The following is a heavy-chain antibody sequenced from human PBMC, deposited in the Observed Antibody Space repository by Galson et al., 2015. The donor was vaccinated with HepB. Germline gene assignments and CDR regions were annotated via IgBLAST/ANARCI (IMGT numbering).Heavy chain of an antibody. J-gene: IGHJ4*02. CDR3: AVYKQFNSGWVSDY. Sequence: SLRLSCAASGFTFSSYEMNWVRQAPGKGLEWISYISSGGRTIYYADSVKGRFTISRDDAKNSLYLQMNSLRAGDTAVYYCAVYKQFNSGWVSDYWGQGTLVTVSS. V-gene: IGHV3-48*03. CDR2: ISSGGRTI. CDR1: GFTFSSYE. D-gene: IGHD6-19*01.